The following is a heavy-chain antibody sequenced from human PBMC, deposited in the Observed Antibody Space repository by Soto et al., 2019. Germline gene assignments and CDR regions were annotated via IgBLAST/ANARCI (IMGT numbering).Heavy chain of an antibody. Sequence: ASVKVSCKASGYTFTSYGISWVQQAPGQGLEWMGWISAYNGNTNYAQKLQGRVTMTTDTSTSTAYMELRSLRSDDTAVYYCARDLGECYYDSSGYYSNYWGQGTLVTVSS. CDR1: GYTFTSYG. J-gene: IGHJ4*02. CDR3: ARDLGECYYDSSGYYSNY. D-gene: IGHD3-22*01. CDR2: ISAYNGNT. V-gene: IGHV1-18*01.